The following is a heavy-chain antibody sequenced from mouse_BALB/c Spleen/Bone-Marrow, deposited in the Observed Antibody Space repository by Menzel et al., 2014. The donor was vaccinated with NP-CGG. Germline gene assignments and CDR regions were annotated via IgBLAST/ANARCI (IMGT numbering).Heavy chain of an antibody. CDR1: GFNIKDAY. CDR3: ARYYYGYYFGY. V-gene: IGHV14-3*02. Sequence: VQLQQSGAELVKPGASVKLSCTASGFNIKDAYMHWVKQRPEQGLEWIGRIDPANGNTKYDPKFQGKATITADTSSNTAYLQLSSLRSEDTAVYYCARYYYGYYFGYWGQGTTLTVSS. J-gene: IGHJ2*01. CDR2: IDPANGNT. D-gene: IGHD1-2*01.